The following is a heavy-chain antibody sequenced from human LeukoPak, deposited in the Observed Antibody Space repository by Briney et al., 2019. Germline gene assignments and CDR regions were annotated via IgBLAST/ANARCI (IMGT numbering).Heavy chain of an antibody. CDR2: MNPNSGNT. CDR3: ATEDRIAAAGTGGKDYYYGMDV. Sequence: ASVKVSCKASGYTFTSYDINWVRQATGQGLEWMGWMNPNSGNTGYAQKFQGRVTMTRNTSISTAYMELSSLRSEDTAVYYCATEDRIAAAGTGGKDYYYGMDVWGQGTTVTVSS. V-gene: IGHV1-8*01. J-gene: IGHJ6*02. D-gene: IGHD6-13*01. CDR1: GYTFTSYD.